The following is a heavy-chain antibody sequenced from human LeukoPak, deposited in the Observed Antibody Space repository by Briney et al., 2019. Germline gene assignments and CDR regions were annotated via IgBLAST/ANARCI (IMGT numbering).Heavy chain of an antibody. CDR2: IYYSGST. D-gene: IGHD2-15*01. CDR1: GGSISSSSYY. V-gene: IGHV4-39*07. Sequence: SETLSLTCTVSGGSISSSSYYWGWIRQPPGKGLEWIGSIYYSGSTYYNPSLKSRVTISVDTSKNQFSLKLSSVTAADTAVYYCARTPVEVGILYYYYMDVWGKGTTVTVSS. J-gene: IGHJ6*03. CDR3: ARTPVEVGILYYYYMDV.